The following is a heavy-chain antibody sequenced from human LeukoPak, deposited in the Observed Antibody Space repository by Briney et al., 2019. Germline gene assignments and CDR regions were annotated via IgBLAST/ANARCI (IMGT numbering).Heavy chain of an antibody. J-gene: IGHJ3*02. Sequence: GGSLRLSCAASGFILSDYGMHWVRQAPGKGLEWVAEIWSDGTNKYYGDSVRGRFTISRDSSENTLYLQMNSLRVEDTAVYYCARGTITYYDFWSGSRAFDIWGQGTMVTVSS. D-gene: IGHD3-3*01. CDR3: ARGTITYYDFWSGSRAFDI. V-gene: IGHV3-33*01. CDR1: GFILSDYG. CDR2: IWSDGTNK.